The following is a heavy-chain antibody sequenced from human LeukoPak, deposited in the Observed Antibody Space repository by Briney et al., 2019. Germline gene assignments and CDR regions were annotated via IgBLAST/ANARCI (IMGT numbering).Heavy chain of an antibody. CDR3: ARDLGGSGSDVCWFDP. Sequence: QPGGSLRLSCEASGFTFTSYGMSWVRQAPGKGLEWVSAISGSGGSTYYADSVKGRLIISRDNSKNMLYLQMNSLRAEDTAVYYCARDLGGSGSDVCWFDPWGQGTLVTVSS. CDR1: GFTFTSYG. J-gene: IGHJ5*02. D-gene: IGHD3-10*01. CDR2: ISGSGGST. V-gene: IGHV3-23*01.